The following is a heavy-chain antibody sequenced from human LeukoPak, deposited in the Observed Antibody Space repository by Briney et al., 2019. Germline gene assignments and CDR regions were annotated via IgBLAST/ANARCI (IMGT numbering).Heavy chain of an antibody. J-gene: IGHJ4*02. Sequence: QPGGSLRLSCATSGFSLSRNGMHWVRQAPGQGLEWVAFILSDGSYEYYADSVKGRFTISRDNSKNTLYLQMNSLRAEDTAVYYCARDWGLLTGYYPGDYWGQGTLVTVSS. CDR1: GFSLSRNG. D-gene: IGHD3-9*01. CDR2: ILSDGSYE. CDR3: ARDWGLLTGYYPGDY. V-gene: IGHV3-30*02.